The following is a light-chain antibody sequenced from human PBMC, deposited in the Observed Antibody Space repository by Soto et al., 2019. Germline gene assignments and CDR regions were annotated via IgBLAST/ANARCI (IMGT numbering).Light chain of an antibody. CDR2: GAS. CDR3: QQFGSPFT. V-gene: IGKV3-20*01. Sequence: EIVLRQSPGTLFLSPGERGTLSCRASQSVSSSYLAWYQHKPGQAPRLLIYGASTRATGIPDRFSGSGSGTDFTLTLSRLEPEDFAVYFCQQFGSPFTFGPGTKVDLK. CDR1: QSVSSSY. J-gene: IGKJ3*01.